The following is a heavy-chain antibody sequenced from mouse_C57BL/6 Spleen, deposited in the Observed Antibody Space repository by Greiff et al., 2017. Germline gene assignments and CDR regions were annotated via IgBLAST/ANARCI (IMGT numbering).Heavy chain of an antibody. CDR2: IYPGSGST. CDR3: ERVDEYITTVVATGFDY. J-gene: IGHJ2*01. V-gene: IGHV1-55*01. D-gene: IGHD1-1*01. CDR1: GYTFTSYW. Sequence: QVQLQQPGAELVKPGASVKMSCKASGYTFTSYWITWVKQRPGQGLEWIGDIYPGSGSTNYNEKFKSKATLTVDTSSSTAYLQLSSLTSEDSAVYYCERVDEYITTVVATGFDYWGQGTTLTVSS.